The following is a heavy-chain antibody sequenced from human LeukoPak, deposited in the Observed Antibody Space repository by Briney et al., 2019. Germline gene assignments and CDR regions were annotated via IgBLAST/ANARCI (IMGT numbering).Heavy chain of an antibody. V-gene: IGHV4-61*02. D-gene: IGHD2-15*01. Sequence: SETLSLTCTVSGGSIRGGSNFWTWIRQPAGKGLEWIGRVYTSGSTTYNPSLKSRVTISLDTSKNLFSLMLNSVTAADTAVYYCARSTWPLHSLDSWGRGTLVTVSS. CDR1: GGSIRGGSNF. CDR2: VYTSGST. CDR3: ARSTWPLHSLDS. J-gene: IGHJ5*01.